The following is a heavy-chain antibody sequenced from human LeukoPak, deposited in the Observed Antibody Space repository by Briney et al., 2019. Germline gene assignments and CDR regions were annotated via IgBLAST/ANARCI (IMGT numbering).Heavy chain of an antibody. J-gene: IGHJ4*02. V-gene: IGHV4-59*08. CDR3: ARRRGWYPVDY. CDR2: IDYTGST. CDR1: GGSIGTYY. Sequence: SETLSLTCTVSGGSIGTYYWSWIRQPPGKGLEWIGYIDYTGSTYYNPSLKSRVTISVDTSKNQCSLKVTSVTAADTAVYYCARRRGWYPVDYWGQGTLVTVSS. D-gene: IGHD6-19*01.